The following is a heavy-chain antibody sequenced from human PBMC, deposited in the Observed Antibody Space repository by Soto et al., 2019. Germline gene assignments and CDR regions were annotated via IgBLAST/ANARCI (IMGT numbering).Heavy chain of an antibody. Sequence: GGSLRLSCAASGFTFSSYGMHWVRQAPGKGLEWVAVIWYDGSNKYYADSVKGRFTISRDNSKNTLYLQMNSLRAEDTAVYYCAREYDILTGYYNYYYYGKDVWGQGTTVTVSS. CDR1: GFTFSSYG. D-gene: IGHD3-9*01. CDR2: IWYDGSNK. J-gene: IGHJ6*02. V-gene: IGHV3-33*01. CDR3: AREYDILTGYYNYYYYGKDV.